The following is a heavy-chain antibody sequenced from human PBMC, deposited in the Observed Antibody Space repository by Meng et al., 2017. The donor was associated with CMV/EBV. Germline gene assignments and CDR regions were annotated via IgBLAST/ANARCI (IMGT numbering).Heavy chain of an antibody. CDR3: ASRIGDIVVVPAAIHASQNWFDP. V-gene: IGHV4-39*01. Sequence: SEILSPTCTVSGRSISSSSYYWGRIRQPPGTGLEWIGSIYYSGSTYYNPSLRSRVTISVDTSKNQSSLKLSSVTAADTAVYYCASRIGDIVVVPAAIHASQNWFDPWGQGTLVTVSS. J-gene: IGHJ5*02. CDR2: IYYSGST. CDR1: GRSISSSSYY. D-gene: IGHD2-2*02.